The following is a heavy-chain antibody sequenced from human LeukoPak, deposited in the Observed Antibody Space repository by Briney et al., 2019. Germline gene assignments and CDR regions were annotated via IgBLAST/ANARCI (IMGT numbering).Heavy chain of an antibody. CDR1: GGSISSYY. CDR3: ARDRLDTAMVTPFDY. V-gene: IGHV4-4*07. D-gene: IGHD5-18*01. CDR2: IYTSGST. Sequence: SETLSLTCTASGGSISSYYWSWIRQPAGKGLEWIGRIYTSGSTNYNPSPKSRLTMSVDTSKNQFSLKLSSVTAADTAVYYCARDRLDTAMVTPFDYWGQGTLVTVSS. J-gene: IGHJ4*02.